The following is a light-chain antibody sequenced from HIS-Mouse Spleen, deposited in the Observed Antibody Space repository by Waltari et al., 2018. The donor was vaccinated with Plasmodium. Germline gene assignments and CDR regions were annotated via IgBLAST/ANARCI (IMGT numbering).Light chain of an antibody. CDR2: YKSDSDK. J-gene: IGLJ3*02. CDR3: MIWHSSAWV. Sequence: QAVLTQPSSLSASPGASARPTCTLRSGINVGTYRIYWYQQKPGSPPQYLLRYKSDSDKQQSSGVPIRFSGSKDASANAGILLISGLQSEDEADYYCMIWHSSAWVFGGGTKLTVL. CDR1: SGINVGTYR. V-gene: IGLV5-45*03.